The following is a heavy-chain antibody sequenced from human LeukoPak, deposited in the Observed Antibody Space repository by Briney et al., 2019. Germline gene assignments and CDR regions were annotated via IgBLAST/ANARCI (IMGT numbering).Heavy chain of an antibody. Sequence: PGRSLRLSCAASGFTFSSYGMHWVRQAPGKGLEWVAFIRYDGSNKYYADSVKGRFTISRDNSKNTLYLQMNSLRAEDTAVYYCASEVEALLDHWGQGTLVIVSS. CDR2: IRYDGSNK. J-gene: IGHJ4*02. CDR3: ASEVEALLDH. CDR1: GFTFSSYG. V-gene: IGHV3-30*02. D-gene: IGHD2-15*01.